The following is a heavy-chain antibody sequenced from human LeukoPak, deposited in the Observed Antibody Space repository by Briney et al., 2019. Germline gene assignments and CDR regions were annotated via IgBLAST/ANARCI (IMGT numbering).Heavy chain of an antibody. CDR1: GYTFTSYY. V-gene: IGHV3-30*04. J-gene: IGHJ4*02. CDR2: ISYDGSNK. CDR3: AREEGLYYDSSGYYY. D-gene: IGHD3-22*01. Sequence: SCKASGYTFTSYYMHWVCQAPGKGLEWVAVISYDGSNKYYADSVKGRFTISRDNSKNTLYLQMNSLRAEDTAVYYCAREEGLYYDSSGYYYWGQGTLVTVSS.